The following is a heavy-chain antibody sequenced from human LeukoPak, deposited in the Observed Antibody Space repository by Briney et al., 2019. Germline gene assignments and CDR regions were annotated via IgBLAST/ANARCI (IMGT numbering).Heavy chain of an antibody. CDR1: GLTFSSYW. D-gene: IGHD6-6*01. CDR2: INSDGSST. CDR3: ARRYSSSHLDY. J-gene: IGHJ4*02. V-gene: IGHV3-74*01. Sequence: GGSLRLSCAASGLTFSSYWMHWVRQAPGRGLVWVSRINSDGSSTSYADSVKGRFTISRDNANNTLYLQMNSLRAEDTAVYYCARRYSSSHLDYWGQGTLVTVSS.